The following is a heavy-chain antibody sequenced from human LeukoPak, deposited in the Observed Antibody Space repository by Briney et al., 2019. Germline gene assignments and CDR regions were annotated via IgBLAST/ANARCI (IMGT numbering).Heavy chain of an antibody. D-gene: IGHD6-13*01. Sequence: GGSLRLSCAASGFTFSIYAMSWVRQAPGKGPEWVASIRQDGSEKTYVDSVKGRFTISRDSTKNPLSLQLNGLRAEDTAVYYCARDGTAAGLYFDLWGQGTLVTVSS. J-gene: IGHJ4*01. CDR1: GFTFSIYA. V-gene: IGHV3-7*01. CDR2: IRQDGSEK. CDR3: ARDGTAAGLYFDL.